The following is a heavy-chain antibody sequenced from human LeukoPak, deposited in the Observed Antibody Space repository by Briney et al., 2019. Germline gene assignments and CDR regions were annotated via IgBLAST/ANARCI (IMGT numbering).Heavy chain of an antibody. D-gene: IGHD5-18*01. J-gene: IGHJ5*02. Sequence: RPSETLSLTCTVSGGSVSSSSYDWGWVRQPPGKGLEWIGNIYYSGRTYYNPSLRGRVIISIDTSKSQFSLKMTPVTAADMAVYYCARRRHDVTAVFDATGGFDPWGQGILVTVSS. CDR2: IYYSGRT. CDR3: ARRRHDVTAVFDATGGFDP. CDR1: GGSVSSSSYD. V-gene: IGHV4-39*01.